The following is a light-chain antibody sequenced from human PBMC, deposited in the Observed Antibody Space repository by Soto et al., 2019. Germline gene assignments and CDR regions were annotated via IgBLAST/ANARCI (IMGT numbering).Light chain of an antibody. V-gene: IGKV3D-20*02. CDR3: QQRSDWPPIT. CDR2: GAS. Sequence: IGLKQSPGTLSLYAGERATLSCWASQSLTSDYLAWYQQKPGQTPRLLIHGASSRATGIPDRFSGSGSGTDFTLTISRLEPEDSAVYYCQQRSDWPPITFGQGTLLEIK. CDR1: QSLTSDY. J-gene: IGKJ5*01.